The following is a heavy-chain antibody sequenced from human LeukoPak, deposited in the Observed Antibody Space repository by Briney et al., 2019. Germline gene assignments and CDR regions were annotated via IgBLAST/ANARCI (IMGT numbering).Heavy chain of an antibody. CDR3: ARGAVRYSGYGYFDY. V-gene: IGHV1-2*02. Sequence: ASVKVSCKASGYTFTGYYMHWVRQAPGQGLEWMGWNNPNSGGTNYAQKFQGRVTMTRDTSISTAYMELSRLRSDDTAVYYCARGAVRYSGYGYFDYWGQGTLVTVSS. CDR2: NNPNSGGT. J-gene: IGHJ4*02. CDR1: GYTFTGYY. D-gene: IGHD5-12*01.